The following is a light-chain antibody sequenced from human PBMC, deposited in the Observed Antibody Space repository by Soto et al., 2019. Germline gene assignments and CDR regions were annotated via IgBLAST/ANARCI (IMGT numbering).Light chain of an antibody. CDR3: QQYGSSGT. Sequence: EIVVTQSRGTLSLSPGGRSTLSCMAIQSVSKNYLAWYQQKPGQAPRLLIYGASNRATGIPDRFSGSGSGTDFTLTISRLEPEDFAVYYCQQYGSSGTFGQGTKVDIK. J-gene: IGKJ1*01. CDR2: GAS. V-gene: IGKV3-20*01. CDR1: QSVSKNY.